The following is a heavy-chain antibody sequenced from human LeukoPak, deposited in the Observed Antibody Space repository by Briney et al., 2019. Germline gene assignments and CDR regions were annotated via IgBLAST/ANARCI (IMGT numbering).Heavy chain of an antibody. CDR3: ARPIVYDSSGYYPGAFDI. CDR2: IYPGDSDT. CDR1: GYSFTNYW. Sequence: GESLKISCKGSGYSFTNYWIGWVRQMPGKDLECVGNIYPGDSDTRYSPSFQGQVTISADKSISTAYLQWSSLKASDTAMYYCARPIVYDSSGYYPGAFDIWGQGTMVTVSS. D-gene: IGHD3-22*01. J-gene: IGHJ3*02. V-gene: IGHV5-51*01.